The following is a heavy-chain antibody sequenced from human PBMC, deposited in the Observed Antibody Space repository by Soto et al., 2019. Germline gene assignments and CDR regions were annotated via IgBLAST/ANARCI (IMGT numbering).Heavy chain of an antibody. CDR2: MNPNSGNT. Sequence: QVQLVQSGAEVKKPGASVKVSCKASGYTFTSYDINWVRQATGQGLEWMGWMNPNSGNTGYAQKFQGRVTMTRNTSISTAYMELSSLRSDDTAVYYCARAKRGGWPYYYYYGMAVWGQGTTVTVSS. CDR3: ARAKRGGWPYYYYYGMAV. CDR1: GYTFTSYD. J-gene: IGHJ6*02. V-gene: IGHV1-8*01. D-gene: IGHD6-19*01.